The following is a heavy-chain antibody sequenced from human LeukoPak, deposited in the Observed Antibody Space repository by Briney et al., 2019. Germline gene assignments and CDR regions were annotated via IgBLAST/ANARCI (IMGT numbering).Heavy chain of an antibody. D-gene: IGHD6-13*01. CDR1: GGPISGYF. V-gene: IGHV4-59*01. CDR3: ARGGPYGSSWYVDY. Sequence: SETLSLTCTVSGGPISGYFWSWIRQPPGKGLEWIGYIYYSGSTNYNPSLKSRVTISVDTSKNQFSLKLSSVTAADTAVYYCARGGPYGSSWYVDYWGQGTLVTVSS. J-gene: IGHJ4*02. CDR2: IYYSGST.